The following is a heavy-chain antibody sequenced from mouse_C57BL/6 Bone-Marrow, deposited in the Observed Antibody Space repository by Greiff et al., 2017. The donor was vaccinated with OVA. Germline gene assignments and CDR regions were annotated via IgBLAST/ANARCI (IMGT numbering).Heavy chain of an antibody. CDR3: ARWDDYDTVY. Sequence: VQLQQPGAELVMPGASVKLSCKASGYTFTSYWMHWVKQRPGQGLEWIGEIDPSDSYTNYNQKFKGKSTLTVDKSSSTAYMQLSSLTSEDSAVYYCARWDDYDTVYWGQGTTLTVSS. V-gene: IGHV1-69*01. D-gene: IGHD2-4*01. CDR2: IDPSDSYT. CDR1: GYTFTSYW. J-gene: IGHJ2*01.